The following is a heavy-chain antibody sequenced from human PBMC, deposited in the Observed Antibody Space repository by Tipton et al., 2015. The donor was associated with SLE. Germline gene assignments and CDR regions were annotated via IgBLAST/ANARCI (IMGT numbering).Heavy chain of an antibody. Sequence: SLRLSCAASGFTFSSYYMNWVRQSPGKGLEWVSSISSRSNITYYADSVKGRFTISRDNAKNTLFLQMNSLKAEDTAVYYCARRGNEYVYWGQGTLVAVSS. CDR3: ARRGNEYVY. CDR1: GFTFSSYY. CDR2: ISSRSNIT. V-gene: IGHV3-21*03. D-gene: IGHD3-16*01. J-gene: IGHJ4*02.